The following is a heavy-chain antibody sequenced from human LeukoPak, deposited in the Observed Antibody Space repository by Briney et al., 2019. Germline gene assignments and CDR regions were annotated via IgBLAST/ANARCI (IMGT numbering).Heavy chain of an antibody. CDR3: ARSMIVVVNPLDY. D-gene: IGHD3-22*01. J-gene: IGHJ4*02. Sequence: PGGSLRLSCAASGFTFSSYWMSWVRQAPGKGLEWVANIKQDGSEKYYVDSVKGRFTISRDNAKNSLYLQMNSLRAEDTAVYYCARSMIVVVNPLDYWGQGTLVTVSS. CDR1: GFTFSSYW. CDR2: IKQDGSEK. V-gene: IGHV3-7*01.